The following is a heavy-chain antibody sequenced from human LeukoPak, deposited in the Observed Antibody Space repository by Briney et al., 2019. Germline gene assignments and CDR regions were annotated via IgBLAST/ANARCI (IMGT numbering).Heavy chain of an antibody. J-gene: IGHJ4*02. Sequence: ASVKVSCKASGYTFTGYYMHWVRQAPGQGLEWMGIINPSGGSTSYAQKFQGRVTMTRDTSTSTVYMELSSLRSEDTAVYYCATGIATAGVVDYWGQGTLVTVSS. CDR3: ATGIATAGVVDY. CDR1: GYTFTGYY. V-gene: IGHV1-46*01. CDR2: INPSGGST. D-gene: IGHD6-13*01.